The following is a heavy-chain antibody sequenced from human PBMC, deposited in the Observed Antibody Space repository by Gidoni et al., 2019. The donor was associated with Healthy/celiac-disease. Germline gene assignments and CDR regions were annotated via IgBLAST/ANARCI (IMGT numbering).Heavy chain of an antibody. CDR1: GGTFSSYA. Sequence: QVQLVQSGAEEKKPGSSVKVSCKASGGTFSSYAISWVRQATGQGLGWMGGIIPILGIANYAQKFQGRGTITADKSTSTAYMGLSSLRSEDTAVYYCAREHYDNAFDIWGQGTMVTVSS. D-gene: IGHD3-9*01. V-gene: IGHV1-69*10. J-gene: IGHJ3*02. CDR2: IIPILGIA. CDR3: AREHYDNAFDI.